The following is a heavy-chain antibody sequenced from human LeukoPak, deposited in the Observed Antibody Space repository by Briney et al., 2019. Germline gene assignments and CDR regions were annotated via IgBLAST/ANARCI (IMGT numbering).Heavy chain of an antibody. J-gene: IGHJ3*02. V-gene: IGHV4-30-4*01. Sequence: SETLSLTCTVSGGSISSGDYYWSWIRQPPGKGLEWIGYIYYSGSTYYNPSLKSRVTISVDTSKNQFSLKLSSVTAADTAVYYCARGATIVGDDIWGQGTMVTVSS. CDR2: IYYSGST. CDR3: ARGATIVGDDI. D-gene: IGHD3-22*01. CDR1: GGSISSGDYY.